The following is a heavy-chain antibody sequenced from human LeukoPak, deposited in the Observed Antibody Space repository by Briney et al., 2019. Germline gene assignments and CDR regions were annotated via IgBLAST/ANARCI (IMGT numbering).Heavy chain of an antibody. V-gene: IGHV3-21*01. CDR3: AKFLAYGSGLGGYYYYGMDV. J-gene: IGHJ6*02. CDR2: ISSSSSYI. CDR1: GFTFISYS. D-gene: IGHD3-10*01. Sequence: DGSLTVSRAASGFTFISYSMNWVRQAPGKGLEWVSSISSSSSYIYYADSVKGRFTISRDNAKDSLYLQMNSLRAEDTAVYYCAKFLAYGSGLGGYYYYGMDVWGQGTTVTVSS.